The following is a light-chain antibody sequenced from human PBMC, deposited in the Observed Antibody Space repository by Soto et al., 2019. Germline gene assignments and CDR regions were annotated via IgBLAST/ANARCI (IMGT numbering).Light chain of an antibody. V-gene: IGKV1-5*03. J-gene: IGKJ1*01. Sequence: DIQMTQSPSTLSGSVGDRVTITCRASQTISSWLAWYQQKPGKAPKLLIYKASTLKSGVPSRFSGSGSGTEFTLTICSLQPDDFATYYCQHYNNYSEAFGQGTKVEIK. CDR3: QHYNNYSEA. CDR1: QTISSW. CDR2: KAS.